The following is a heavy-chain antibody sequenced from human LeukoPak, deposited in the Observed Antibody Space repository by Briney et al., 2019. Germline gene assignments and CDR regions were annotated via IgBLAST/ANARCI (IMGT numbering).Heavy chain of an antibody. V-gene: IGHV4-34*01. Sequence: SETLSLTCAVYGGSFSGYYWSWIRQPPGKGLEWIGEIKHSGSTNYNPSLKSRVTISVDTAKNQFYLKLSSVTAADTAVYYCARVSLHSSSRLGYYYYYYMDVWGKGTTVTVSS. CDR1: GGSFSGYY. J-gene: IGHJ6*03. CDR2: IKHSGST. D-gene: IGHD5-24*01. CDR3: ARVSLHSSSRLGYYYYYYMDV.